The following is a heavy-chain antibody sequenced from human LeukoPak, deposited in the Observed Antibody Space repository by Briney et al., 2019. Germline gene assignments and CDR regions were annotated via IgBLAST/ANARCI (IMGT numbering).Heavy chain of an antibody. J-gene: IGHJ4*02. CDR2: IYTTGDT. Sequence: PSETLSLTCTVSGGSISRGTYYWSWIRQPAGTGLEWIGRIYTTGDTNYNPSLKSRVTISVDTSKNRFSLMLSSVTAADTAVYYCARVFRGSYGYWGQGTLVTVSS. CDR3: ARVFRGSYGY. D-gene: IGHD5-12*01. CDR1: GGSISRGTYY. V-gene: IGHV4-61*02.